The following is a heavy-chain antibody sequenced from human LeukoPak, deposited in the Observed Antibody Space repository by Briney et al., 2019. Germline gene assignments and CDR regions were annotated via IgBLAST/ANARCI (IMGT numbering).Heavy chain of an antibody. V-gene: IGHV3-66*01. Sequence: GGSLRLSCAASGFTVSSNYMSWVRQAPGKGLEWVSVIYSGGSTYYADSVKGRFTISRDNSKNTLYLQMNSLRAEDTAVYYCAKDRYNWNPTYEFDYWGQGTLVTVSS. D-gene: IGHD1-20*01. CDR2: IYSGGST. CDR3: AKDRYNWNPTYEFDY. CDR1: GFTVSSNY. J-gene: IGHJ4*02.